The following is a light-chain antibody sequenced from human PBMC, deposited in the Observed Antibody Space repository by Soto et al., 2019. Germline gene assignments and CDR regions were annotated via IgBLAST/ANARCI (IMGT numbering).Light chain of an antibody. CDR1: SGDIGAYKY. CDR3: CSYRSTSTLV. Sequence: QSVLTQPASVSGSPGQSVTISCTGTSGDIGAYKYVSWYQHHPGKSPRLMIYEVSNRPSGVSNRFSASKSGNTASLTISGLQAEDEADYYCCSYRSTSTLVFGGGTKVTVL. J-gene: IGLJ2*01. CDR2: EVS. V-gene: IGLV2-14*01.